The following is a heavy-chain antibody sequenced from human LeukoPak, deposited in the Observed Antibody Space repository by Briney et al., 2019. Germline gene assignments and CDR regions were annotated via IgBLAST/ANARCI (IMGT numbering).Heavy chain of an antibody. CDR2: LHSDGSST. D-gene: IGHD5-18*01. V-gene: IGHV3-74*03. Sequence: GGSLRLSCAASGLTFSSYWMLWVRQAPGKGLVWVSRLHSDGSSTAYADSVKGRFTISRDNAKNTLYLQMNTLRAEDTAVYYCAIRRGYTYGDDYWGQGTLVIVSS. CDR1: GLTFSSYW. CDR3: AIRRGYTYGDDY. J-gene: IGHJ4*02.